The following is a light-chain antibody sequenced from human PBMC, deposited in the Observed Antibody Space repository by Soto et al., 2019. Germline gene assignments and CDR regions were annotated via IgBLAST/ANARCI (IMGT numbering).Light chain of an antibody. V-gene: IGKV4-1*01. CDR2: WAS. CDR3: QQYYSTPIT. J-gene: IGKJ5*01. Sequence: DIVMTQSPDSLAVSLGERATINCKSSQSVLYSSNNKNWLAGYQQKPGQPPKLLINWASTRESGVPDRFSGSGSGTDFTLTISSLQAEDVAVYYCQQYYSTPITFGQGTRLEIK. CDR1: QSVLYSSNNKNW.